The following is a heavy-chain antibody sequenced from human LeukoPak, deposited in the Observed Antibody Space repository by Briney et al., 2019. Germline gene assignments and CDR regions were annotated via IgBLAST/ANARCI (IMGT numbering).Heavy chain of an antibody. CDR2: IRLGGSNN. CDR3: AKAPGYCTSSSCYTFDY. D-gene: IGHD2-2*01. V-gene: IGHV3-30*02. J-gene: IGHJ4*02. CDR1: GFTFSRLG. Sequence: GGSLRLSCAAFGFTFSRLGMLWLRPAPGMGLVGVVFIRLGGSNNYYKYSVKVRLTMPRDNSKTSLYLQMNSLTPEDTAMYYCAKAPGYCTSSSCYTFDYCGQGCLVTVSS.